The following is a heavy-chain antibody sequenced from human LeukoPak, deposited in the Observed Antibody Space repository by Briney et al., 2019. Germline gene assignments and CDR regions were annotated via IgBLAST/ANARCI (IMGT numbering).Heavy chain of an antibody. D-gene: IGHD3-9*01. J-gene: IGHJ4*02. CDR2: ISSSGSTM. V-gene: IGHV3-11*01. Sequence: GGSLRLSCAASGFTFSDYYMSWIRQAPGKGLEWVSYISSSGSTMYYADSVKGRFTISRDNAKNSLYLQMNSLRAEDTAVYYCATSYDILTGQEDWGQGTLVTVSS. CDR1: GFTFSDYY. CDR3: ATSYDILTGQED.